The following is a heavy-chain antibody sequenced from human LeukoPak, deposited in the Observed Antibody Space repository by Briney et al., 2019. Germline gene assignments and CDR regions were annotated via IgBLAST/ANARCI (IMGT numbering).Heavy chain of an antibody. CDR1: GGPVSSYA. J-gene: IGHJ5*02. V-gene: IGHV1-69*04. Sequence: SVKVSCKASGGPVSSYAISWVRQAPGQGLEWMGRIIPILGIANYAQKFQGRVTITADKSTSTAYMELSSLRSEDTAVYYCARDHILVVTAQGWFDPWGQGTLVTVSS. CDR3: ARDHILVVTAQGWFDP. D-gene: IGHD2-21*02. CDR2: IIPILGIA.